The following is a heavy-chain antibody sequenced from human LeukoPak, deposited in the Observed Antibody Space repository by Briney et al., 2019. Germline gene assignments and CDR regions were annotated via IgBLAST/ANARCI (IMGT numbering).Heavy chain of an antibody. CDR2: IKRDGRDK. V-gene: IGHV3-7*01. CDR1: GFTFSNYW. J-gene: IGHJ3*02. D-gene: IGHD1-14*01. Sequence: GGSLRLSCVASGFTFSNYWMSWVRQAPGKGLEWVANIKRDGRDKNSVDSVRGRFTISRDNAKNSMFLQMNSLRVEDTAVYYCARESRITGTTTSGFDIWGQGTMVTVSS. CDR3: ARESRITGTTTSGFDI.